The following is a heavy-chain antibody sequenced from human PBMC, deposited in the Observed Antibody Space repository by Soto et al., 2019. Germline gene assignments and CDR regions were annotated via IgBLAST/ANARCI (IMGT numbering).Heavy chain of an antibody. CDR1: GGFISGYY. Sequence: QVQLQESGPGLVKPSETLSLTCTVSGGFISGYYWSWIRQPPGKGLEWLGYIYYSGSSNYNPSLKSRVTIPVDTSKNQCSLKLSSVTAADTAAYYCARTPEGPLRSFDYWGQGTLVTVSS. D-gene: IGHD5-12*01. V-gene: IGHV4-59*01. J-gene: IGHJ4*02. CDR2: IYYSGSS. CDR3: ARTPEGPLRSFDY.